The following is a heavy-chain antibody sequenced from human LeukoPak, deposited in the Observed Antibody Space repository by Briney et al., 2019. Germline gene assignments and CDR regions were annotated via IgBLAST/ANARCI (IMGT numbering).Heavy chain of an antibody. CDR1: GFPFSDYW. V-gene: IGHV3-7*03. J-gene: IGHJ4*02. Sequence: GGSLRLSCAASGFPFSDYWMDWVRQAPGKGMEWVANINQDGSIQYYADSVRGRFIISRNNAKNTLYLQVNNLRVEDTAVYYCAKEAARTSGMSYFDYWGQGTLVTVSS. CDR2: INQDGSIQ. CDR3: AKEAARTSGMSYFDY. D-gene: IGHD6-6*01.